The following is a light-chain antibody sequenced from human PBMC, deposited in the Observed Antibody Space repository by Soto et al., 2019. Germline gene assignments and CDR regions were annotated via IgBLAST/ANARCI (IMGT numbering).Light chain of an antibody. CDR1: QSVNDDH. CDR2: GAS. Sequence: EVVLTQSPGTLSLSPGARATRSCRASQSVNDDHLAWYQQKGGQAPRLLIYGASTRATGVPERFSGSGFGTAYSLIINRLEPEDFALYYCQLYGGSPPRSTFGPGTTVEI. J-gene: IGKJ3*01. V-gene: IGKV3-20*01. CDR3: QLYGGSPPRST.